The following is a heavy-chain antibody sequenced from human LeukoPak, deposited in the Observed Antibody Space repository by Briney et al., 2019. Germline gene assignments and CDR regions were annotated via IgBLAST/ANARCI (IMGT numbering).Heavy chain of an antibody. V-gene: IGHV3-21*01. J-gene: IGHJ4*02. CDR2: ISSSSSYI. CDR3: ARSPEPSVTGYYGDFDY. D-gene: IGHD3-9*01. CDR1: GFTFSSYS. Sequence: GGSLRLSCAASGFTFSSYSMNWVRQAPGKGLEWVPSISSSSSYIYYADSVKGRFTISRDNAENSLYLQMNSLRAEDTAVYYCARSPEPSVTGYYGDFDYWGQGTLVTVSS.